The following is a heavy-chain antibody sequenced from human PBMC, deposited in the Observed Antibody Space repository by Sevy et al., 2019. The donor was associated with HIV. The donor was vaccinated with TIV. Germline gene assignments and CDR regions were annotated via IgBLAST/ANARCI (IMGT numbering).Heavy chain of an antibody. V-gene: IGHV3-21*01. CDR3: ARDYYDSSGYFDFAFDI. CDR1: GFTFSSYS. Sequence: GGSLRLSCAASGFTFSSYSMNWVRQAPGKGLEWVPSISSSSSYIYYADSVKGRFTISRDNAKNSLYLQMNSLRAEDTAVYYCARDYYDSSGYFDFAFDIWGQGTMVTVSS. D-gene: IGHD3-22*01. J-gene: IGHJ3*02. CDR2: ISSSSSYI.